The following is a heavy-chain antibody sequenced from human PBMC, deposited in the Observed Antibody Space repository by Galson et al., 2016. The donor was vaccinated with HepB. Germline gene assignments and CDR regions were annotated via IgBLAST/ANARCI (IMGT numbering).Heavy chain of an antibody. CDR2: VDPEDGET. CDR3: TSSHHIVVVPSALHY. D-gene: IGHD2-2*01. V-gene: IGHV1-24*01. CDR1: GYSLSELS. J-gene: IGHJ4*02. Sequence: SVKVSCKVSGYSLSELSIHWVRQAPGKGLEWMGSVDPEDGETIYAQFQGRLAMTEDRRRDTAYMELSSLRSEDTAVYYCTSSHHIVVVPSALHYWGQGTLVTVSS.